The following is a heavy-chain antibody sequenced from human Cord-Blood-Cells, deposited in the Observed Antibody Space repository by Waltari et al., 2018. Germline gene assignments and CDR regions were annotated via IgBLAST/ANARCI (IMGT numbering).Heavy chain of an antibody. D-gene: IGHD3-3*01. V-gene: IGHV1-69*06. J-gene: IGHJ5*02. CDR3: ARVVSRFNWFDP. CDR2: IIPIFGTA. Sequence: ASGGTFSSYAISWVRQAPGQGLEWMGGIIPIFGTANYAQKFQGRVTITADKSTSTAYMELSSLRSEDTAVYYCARVVSRFNWFDPWGQGTLVTVSS. CDR1: GGTFSSYA.